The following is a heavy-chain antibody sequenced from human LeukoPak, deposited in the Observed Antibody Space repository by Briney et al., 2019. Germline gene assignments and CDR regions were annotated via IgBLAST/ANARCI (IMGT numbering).Heavy chain of an antibody. CDR2: ISPDGREK. J-gene: IGHJ4*02. V-gene: IGHV3-7*01. CDR3: ARDESFYGSGRYY. CDR1: GFTFSNFW. Sequence: GGSLRLSCSASGFTFSNFWMTWVRQAPGKGLECLANISPDGREKYYMDSVKGRFTISRDNTKNSLYLQMSSLRAEDTAVYYCARDESFYGSGRYYWGQGTLATVSS. D-gene: IGHD3-10*01.